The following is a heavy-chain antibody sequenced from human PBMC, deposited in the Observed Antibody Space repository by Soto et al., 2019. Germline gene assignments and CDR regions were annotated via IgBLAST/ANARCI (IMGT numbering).Heavy chain of an antibody. D-gene: IGHD1-26*01. J-gene: IGHJ4*02. V-gene: IGHV2-5*01. CDR3: AHMRGSSNLFDF. CDR1: GFSLNTPGVG. CDR2: NYWNDDK. Sequence: QITLKESGPTLVKPTQTLTLTCTFSGFSLNTPGVGVGWIRQPPGKALEWLALNYWNDDKRYSPSLKSRLTVTKDTSKYQVVLTMTNMDPMDTGTYYCAHMRGSSNLFDFWGQGSQVTVSS.